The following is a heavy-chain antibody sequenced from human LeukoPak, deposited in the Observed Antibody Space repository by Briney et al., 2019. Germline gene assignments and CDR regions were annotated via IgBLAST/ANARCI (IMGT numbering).Heavy chain of an antibody. V-gene: IGHV4-39*01. J-gene: IGHJ6*02. D-gene: IGHD1-14*01. CDR1: GGSISSSSYY. Sequence: KPSETLSLTCTVSGGSISSSSYYWGWIRQPPGKGLEWIGSIYYSGSTYYNPSLKSRVTISVDTSKNQFSLKLSSVTAADTAVYYCAGRTRYYYYYGMDVWGQGTTVTVSS. CDR3: AGRTRYYYYYGMDV. CDR2: IYYSGST.